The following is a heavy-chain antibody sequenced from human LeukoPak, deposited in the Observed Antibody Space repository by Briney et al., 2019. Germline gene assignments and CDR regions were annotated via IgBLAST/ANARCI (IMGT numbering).Heavy chain of an antibody. CDR3: ARSRGWYYFDY. D-gene: IGHD6-19*01. V-gene: IGHV3-74*01. J-gene: IGHJ4*02. CDR1: GFTFSSYW. CDR2: INSDGSST. Sequence: PGGSLRLSCAASGFTFSSYWMHWVRQAPGKGLVCVSRINSDGSSTSYADSVKGRFTISRDNDKNTLYLQMHSLRAEDTAVYYCARSRGWYYFDYWGQGTLVTVSS.